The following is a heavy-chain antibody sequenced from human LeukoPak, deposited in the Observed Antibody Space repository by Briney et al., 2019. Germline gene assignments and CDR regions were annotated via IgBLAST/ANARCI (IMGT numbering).Heavy chain of an antibody. J-gene: IGHJ4*02. CDR3: ARSDSSGSDY. CDR1: GGTFSSYA. D-gene: IGHD6-19*01. Sequence: ASVKVSCKASGGTFSSYAISWVRQAPGQGLEWMGRIIPIFGTANYAQKFQGRVTITTDESTSTAYMELSSLRSEDTAVYYCARSDSSGSDYWGQGTLVIVSS. CDR2: IIPIFGTA. V-gene: IGHV1-69*05.